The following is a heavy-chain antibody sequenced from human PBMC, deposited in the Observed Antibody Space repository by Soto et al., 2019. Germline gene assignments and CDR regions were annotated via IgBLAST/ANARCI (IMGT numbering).Heavy chain of an antibody. CDR3: ARGVTVRLDAFDI. CDR1: GYTFTSYY. CDR2: INAGNGNT. J-gene: IGHJ3*02. D-gene: IGHD3-10*01. Sequence: ASVKVSCKASGYTFTSYYMHWVRQAPGQRLEWMGWINAGNGNTKYSQKFQGRVTITRDTSASTAYMELSSLRSEDTAVYYCARGVTVRLDAFDIWGQGTMVTVSS. V-gene: IGHV1-3*01.